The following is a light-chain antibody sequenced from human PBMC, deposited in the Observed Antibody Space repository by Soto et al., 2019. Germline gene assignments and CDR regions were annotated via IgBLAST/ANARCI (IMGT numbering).Light chain of an antibody. CDR3: QQSYSTPPT. CDR2: TAS. J-gene: IGKJ2*01. V-gene: IGKV1-39*01. CDR1: QSISTY. Sequence: DIQMTQSPSSLSASVGDRVTITCRASQSISTYLNWYQQKRGEAPNLLIHTASTLQSGVPARFSGSGSGTDFTLTISSLRPEDFATYYCQQSYSTPPTFGRGTKVDIK.